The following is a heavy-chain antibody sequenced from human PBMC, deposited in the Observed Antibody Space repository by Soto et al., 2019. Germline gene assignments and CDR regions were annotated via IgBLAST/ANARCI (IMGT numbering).Heavy chain of an antibody. J-gene: IGHJ4*02. CDR3: ARTILGYCSSTSCYTRGQLDY. Sequence: QVQLVQSGAEVKKPGSSVKVSCKASGGTFSSYAISWVRQAPGQGLEWMGGIIPIFGTANYAQKFQGRVTITADESTSTAYMELSSLRSEDTAVYYCARTILGYCSSTSCYTRGQLDYWGQGTLVTVSS. CDR1: GGTFSSYA. V-gene: IGHV1-69*01. CDR2: IIPIFGTA. D-gene: IGHD2-2*02.